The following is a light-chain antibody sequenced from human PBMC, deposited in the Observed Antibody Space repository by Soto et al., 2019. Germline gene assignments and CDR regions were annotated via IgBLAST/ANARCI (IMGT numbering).Light chain of an antibody. Sequence: DIQMTQSPSSLSASGGDRVTITCRASQGISNYLGWFQQKPGKAPKSLIYDASSLESGVPSRFSGSGSGTEFILTITSLQPDDFATYCCQHYGGMWTFGQGTKVDIK. CDR2: DAS. CDR3: QHYGGMWT. V-gene: IGKV1-16*01. J-gene: IGKJ1*01. CDR1: QGISNY.